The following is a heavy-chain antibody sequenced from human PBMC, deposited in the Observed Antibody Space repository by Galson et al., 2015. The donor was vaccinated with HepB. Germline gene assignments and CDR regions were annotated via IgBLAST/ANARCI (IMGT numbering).Heavy chain of an antibody. D-gene: IGHD7-27*01. CDR1: GDSVSTNIVA. CDR2: TYYRSKWYN. Sequence: CAISGDSVSTNIVAWNWIRQSPSRGLEWLGRTYYRSKWYNDYAVSVQSRITINADTSKNQFSLQLKYVTPEDTAVYYCAKSIHLGRGFDSWGQGTLVTVSS. J-gene: IGHJ4*02. CDR3: AKSIHLGRGFDS. V-gene: IGHV6-1*01.